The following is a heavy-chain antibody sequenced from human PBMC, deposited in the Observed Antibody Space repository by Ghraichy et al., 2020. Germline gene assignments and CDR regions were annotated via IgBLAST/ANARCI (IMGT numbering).Heavy chain of an antibody. CDR2: INYSGST. CDR3: ARASPTRYPRYYFDY. V-gene: IGHV4-34*01. D-gene: IGHD3-16*02. J-gene: IGHJ4*02. CDR1: GGSFSGYY. Sequence: SETLSLTCAVYGGSFSGYYWSWIRQPPGKGLEWIGEINYSGSTNYNPSLKSRVTISVDTSKNQFSLKLSSVTAADTAVYYCARASPTRYPRYYFDYWGQGTLVTVSS.